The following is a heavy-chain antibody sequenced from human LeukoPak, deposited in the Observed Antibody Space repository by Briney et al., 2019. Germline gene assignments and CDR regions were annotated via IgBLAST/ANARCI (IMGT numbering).Heavy chain of an antibody. CDR2: ISYDGSNK. J-gene: IGHJ4*02. Sequence: GGSLRLSCAASGFTFSSYAMHWVRQAPGKGLEWVSVISYDGSNKYYADSVKGRFTISRDNSKNTLYLQMNSLRAEDTAVYYCAKDRWSIAAAGDFDYWGQGTLVTVSS. CDR1: GFTFSSYA. V-gene: IGHV3-30-3*01. CDR3: AKDRWSIAAAGDFDY. D-gene: IGHD6-13*01.